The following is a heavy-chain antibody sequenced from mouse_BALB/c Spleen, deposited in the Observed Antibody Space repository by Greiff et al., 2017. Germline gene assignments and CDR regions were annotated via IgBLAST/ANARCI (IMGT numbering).Heavy chain of an antibody. V-gene: IGHV2-9*02. Sequence: QVQLKESGPGLVAPSQSLSITCTVSGFSLTSYGVHWVRQPPGKGLEWLGVIWAGGSTNYNSALMSRLSISKDNSKSQVFLKMNSLQTDDTAMYYCARDPVYYGNYGNYAMDYWGQGTSVTVSS. CDR1: GFSLTSYG. CDR3: ARDPVYYGNYGNYAMDY. D-gene: IGHD2-1*01. CDR2: IWAGGST. J-gene: IGHJ4*01.